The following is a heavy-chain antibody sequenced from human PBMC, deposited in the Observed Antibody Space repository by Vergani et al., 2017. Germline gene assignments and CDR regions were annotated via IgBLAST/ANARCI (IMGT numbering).Heavy chain of an antibody. CDR2: IIPIFGTA. V-gene: IGHV1-69*13. J-gene: IGHJ6*02. D-gene: IGHD3-22*01. CDR1: GYTFTSYG. CDR3: ARDQINTSDRRLLLQYSSGGMDV. Sequence: QVQLVQSGAEVKKPGASVKVSCKASGYTFTSYGISWVRQAPGQGLEWMGRIIPIFGTANYAQKFQGRVTITADESTSTAYMELSSLRSEDTAVYYCARDQINTSDRRLLLQYSSGGMDVWGQGTTVTVSS.